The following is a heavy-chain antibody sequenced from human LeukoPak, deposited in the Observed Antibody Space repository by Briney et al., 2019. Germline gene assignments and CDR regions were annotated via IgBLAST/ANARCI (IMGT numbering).Heavy chain of an antibody. CDR3: ARVTNIRMGVGYNYYYYMDV. D-gene: IGHD2-8*01. Sequence: PSETLSLTCTVSGGSISSNNWSWIRQPPGKGLEWIGFIYYSGSTNYNPSLKGRVTISLDTSQNQFSLKLSSATAADTAVYYCARVTNIRMGVGYNYYYYMDVWGKGTTVTVSS. J-gene: IGHJ6*03. CDR2: IYYSGST. V-gene: IGHV4-59*01. CDR1: GGSISSNN.